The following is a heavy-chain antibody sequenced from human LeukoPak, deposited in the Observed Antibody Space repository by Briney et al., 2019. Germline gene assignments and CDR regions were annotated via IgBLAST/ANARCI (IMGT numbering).Heavy chain of an antibody. CDR1: GFTFSSYS. V-gene: IGHV3-21*01. Sequence: GGSLRLSCAASGFTFSSYSMNWVRQAPGKGLEWVSSISSSSSYIYYADSVKGRLTISRDNAKNSLYLQMNSLRAEDTAVYYCARASYYDSSGWNCFDYWGQGTLVTVSS. D-gene: IGHD3-22*01. CDR2: ISSSSSYI. CDR3: ARASYYDSSGWNCFDY. J-gene: IGHJ4*02.